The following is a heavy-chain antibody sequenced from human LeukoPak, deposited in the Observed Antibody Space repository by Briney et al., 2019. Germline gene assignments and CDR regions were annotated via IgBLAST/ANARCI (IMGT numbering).Heavy chain of an antibody. Sequence: PGRSLRLSCAASGFTFDDYVMHWVRQAPGKGLEWVSGISWNSGTIGYADSVKGRFTISRDNAKTSLYLQMNSLRAEDTALYYCARVRKGRIFGELWGQGTLVTVSS. CDR3: ARVRKGRIFGEL. D-gene: IGHD3-3*01. CDR1: GFTFDDYV. J-gene: IGHJ4*02. CDR2: ISWNSGTI. V-gene: IGHV3-9*01.